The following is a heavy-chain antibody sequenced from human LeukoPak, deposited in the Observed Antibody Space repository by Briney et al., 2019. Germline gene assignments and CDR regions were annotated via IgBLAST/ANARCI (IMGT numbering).Heavy chain of an antibody. CDR2: IYSGGST. CDR3: ARGPYGSGSYYFDY. CDR1: GITISNNY. V-gene: IGHV3-53*01. J-gene: IGHJ4*02. D-gene: IGHD3-10*01. Sequence: ASMRLSCAAAGITISNNYISWVRPAPKKGLEWVSFIYSGGSTYYADSVKGRFTISRDNSKNTLYLQMNSLRAEDTAVYYCARGPYGSGSYYFDYWGQGTLVTVSS.